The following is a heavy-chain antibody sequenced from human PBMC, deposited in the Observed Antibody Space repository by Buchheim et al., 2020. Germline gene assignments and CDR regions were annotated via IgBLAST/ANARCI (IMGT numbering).Heavy chain of an antibody. D-gene: IGHD3-16*01. V-gene: IGHV3-23*01. CDR1: GFTFSSYA. CDR3: AKDPGRGDSHPNYGMDV. Sequence: EVQLLESGGGLVQPGGSLRLSCAASGFTFSSYAMSWVRQAPGKGLEWVSAISGRGGSTYHADSVKGRFTISRDNSKNTLYLQMNSLRAEDTAVYYCAKDPGRGDSHPNYGMDVWGQGTT. J-gene: IGHJ6*02. CDR2: ISGRGGST.